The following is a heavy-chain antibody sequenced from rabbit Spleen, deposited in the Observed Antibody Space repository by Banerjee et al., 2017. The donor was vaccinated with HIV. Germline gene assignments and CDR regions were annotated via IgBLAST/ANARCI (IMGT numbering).Heavy chain of an antibody. CDR3: ARDLVAVIGWNFSL. D-gene: IGHD1-1*01. J-gene: IGHJ4*01. V-gene: IGHV1S7*01. CDR2: IDPIFGIA. CDR1: GFDFGRYY. Sequence: QSLEESGGDLVQPGGSLKLSCKASGFDFGRYYMSWVRQAPGKGLEWIGDIDPIFGIAVYASWVNGRFTISSHNAQNTLYLQLNSLTAADTATYFCARDLVAVIGWNFSLWGPGTLVTVS.